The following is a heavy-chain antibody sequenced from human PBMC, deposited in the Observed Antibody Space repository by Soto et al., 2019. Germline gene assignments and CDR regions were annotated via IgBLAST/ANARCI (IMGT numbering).Heavy chain of an antibody. J-gene: IGHJ4*02. Sequence: LRLSCAASGFTFSSYAMHWVRQAPGKGLEWVAVISYDGSNKYYADSVKGRFTISRDNSKNTLYLQMNSLRAEDTAVYFCAKEGSPKVSRWDDYWGQGTLVTVSS. CDR3: AKEGSPKVSRWDDY. CDR2: ISYDGSNK. D-gene: IGHD1-26*01. V-gene: IGHV3-30-3*01. CDR1: GFTFSSYA.